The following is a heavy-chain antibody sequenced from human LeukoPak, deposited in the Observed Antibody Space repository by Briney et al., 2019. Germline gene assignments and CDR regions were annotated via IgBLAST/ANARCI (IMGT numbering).Heavy chain of an antibody. Sequence: SVKVSCKASGGTFSSYAISWVRQAPGQGLEWMGRIIPIFGIANYAQKFQGRVTITADKSMSTAYMELSSLRSEDTAVYYCARELGIVGGTYYFDYWGQGTLVTVSS. J-gene: IGHJ4*02. D-gene: IGHD2-15*01. V-gene: IGHV1-69*04. CDR1: GGTFSSYA. CDR2: IIPIFGIA. CDR3: ARELGIVGGTYYFDY.